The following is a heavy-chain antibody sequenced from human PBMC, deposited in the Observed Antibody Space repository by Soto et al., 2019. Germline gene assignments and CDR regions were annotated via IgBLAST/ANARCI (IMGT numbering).Heavy chain of an antibody. D-gene: IGHD3-3*01. J-gene: IGHJ4*02. CDR1: GFTFSSFW. V-gene: IGHV3-74*01. CDR3: AREWRGGDF. Sequence: EVELVESGGGLVQPGGSLRLSCAASGFTFSSFWMFWVRQAPGKGLEWLSRINGDGSSASYVDSVKGRFTISRDNAKDTLYLQMNRLRADDTAVYYCAREWRGGDFWGQGTLVTVSS. CDR2: INGDGSSA.